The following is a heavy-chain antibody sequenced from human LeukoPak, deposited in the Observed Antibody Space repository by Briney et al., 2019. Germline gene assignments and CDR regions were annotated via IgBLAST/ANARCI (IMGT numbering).Heavy chain of an antibody. D-gene: IGHD6-19*01. J-gene: IGHJ4*02. CDR1: GFTFSSYW. Sequence: GGSLRLSCAASGFTFSSYWMSWVRQAPGKGLEWVANIKQDGSEKYYVDSVKGRFTISRDSAKNSLYLQMNSLRAEDTAVYYCAREGGAVAGMIDYWGQGTLVTVSS. CDR3: AREGGAVAGMIDY. CDR2: IKQDGSEK. V-gene: IGHV3-7*01.